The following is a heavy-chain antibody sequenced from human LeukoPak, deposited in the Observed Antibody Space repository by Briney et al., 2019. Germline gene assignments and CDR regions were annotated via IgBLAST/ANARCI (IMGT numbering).Heavy chain of an antibody. D-gene: IGHD1-14*01. CDR3: ARGRLTPLGY. Sequence: KPSETLSLTCTVSGGSISSGGYYWSWIRQPPGKGLEWIGYIYHSGSTYYNPSLKSRVTISVDTSKNQFSLKLNSVTAADTAVYYCARGRLTPLGYWGLGTVVAVSS. CDR2: IYHSGST. V-gene: IGHV4-30-2*01. J-gene: IGHJ4*02. CDR1: GGSISSGGYY.